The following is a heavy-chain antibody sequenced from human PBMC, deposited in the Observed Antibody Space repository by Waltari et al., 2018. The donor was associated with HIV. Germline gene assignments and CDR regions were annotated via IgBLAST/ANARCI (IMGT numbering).Heavy chain of an antibody. CDR1: GGTFSSYT. CDR3: ARAGITVTLSFDY. J-gene: IGHJ4*02. CDR2: IIPILGIA. V-gene: IGHV1-69*02. D-gene: IGHD4-17*01. Sequence: QVQLVQSGAEVKKPGSSVKVSCKASGGTFSSYTISWVRQAPGQGFEWMGRIIPILGIANYAQKFQGRVTITADKSTSTAYMELSSLRSEDTAVYYCARAGITVTLSFDYWGQGTLVTVSS.